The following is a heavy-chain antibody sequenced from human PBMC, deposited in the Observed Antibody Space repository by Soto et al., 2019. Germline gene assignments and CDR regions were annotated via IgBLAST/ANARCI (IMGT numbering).Heavy chain of an antibody. V-gene: IGHV1-18*01. CDR3: ARGPESRSTAYFDY. CDR2: ISAYTGNT. CDR1: GYTFTDYG. Sequence: QAQLVQSGGEVKKPGASVKVSCKASGYTFTDYGITWVRQAPGQGLEWMGWISAYTGNTNYAQKVQGRVTMSTDTSTSTAYLELRSLRSDDTAVYYCARGPESRSTAYFDYWGQGTLVTVSS. J-gene: IGHJ4*02. D-gene: IGHD2-2*01.